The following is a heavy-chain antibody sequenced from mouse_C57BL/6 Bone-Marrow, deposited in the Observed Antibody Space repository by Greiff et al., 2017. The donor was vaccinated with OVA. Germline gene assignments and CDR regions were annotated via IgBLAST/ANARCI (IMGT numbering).Heavy chain of an antibody. Sequence: QQSCTAFGSTFTSYWMHWVKQRPGRGLEWIGRIDPNRGVTKYNEKFKIKTTLTVDKPCSTAYMQLSSLTSEDYAVYYGAISRALLLWYFDVWGTGTTVTVSS. CDR2: IDPNRGVT. CDR3: AISRALLLWYFDV. J-gene: IGHJ1*03. D-gene: IGHD1-1*01. CDR1: GSTFTSYW. V-gene: IGHV1-72*01.